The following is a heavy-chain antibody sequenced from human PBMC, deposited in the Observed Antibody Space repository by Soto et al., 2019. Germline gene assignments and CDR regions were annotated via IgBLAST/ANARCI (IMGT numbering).Heavy chain of an antibody. D-gene: IGHD6-19*01. CDR2: ISVGGRDT. CDR1: GFSLSDYW. V-gene: IGHV3-74*03. CDR3: AKDVSSELPDY. J-gene: IGHJ4*02. Sequence: PGGSLRLSCAASGFSLSDYWMHWVRQVPGKGLLWVSRISVGGRDTTYADSVKGRFTISRDNSKNTLYLQMNSLRAEDTAVYYCAKDVSSELPDYWGQGTLVTVSS.